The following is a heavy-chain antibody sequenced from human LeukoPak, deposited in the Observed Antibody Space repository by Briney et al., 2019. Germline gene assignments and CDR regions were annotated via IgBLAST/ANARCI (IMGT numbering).Heavy chain of an antibody. CDR2: ISAYNGNT. V-gene: IGHV1-18*04. D-gene: IGHD6-19*01. CDR3: ARDGTEYSSGWARFDY. J-gene: IGHJ4*02. Sequence: GASVKVSCKTSGYTFTSYGISWVRQAPGQGLEWIGWISAYNGNTNYAQKFQGRVTMTTDKSTSIAYMEVRSLTSDDTAIYYCARDGTEYSSGWARFDYWGQGSLLTVSS. CDR1: GYTFTSYG.